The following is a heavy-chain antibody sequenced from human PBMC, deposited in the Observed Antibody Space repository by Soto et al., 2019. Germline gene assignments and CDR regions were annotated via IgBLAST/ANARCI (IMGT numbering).Heavy chain of an antibody. J-gene: IGHJ5*02. V-gene: IGHV4-34*01. CDR1: GGSFSGYY. D-gene: IGHD6-13*01. CDR3: ARGRRSIAAAGRGWFDP. CDR2: INHSGST. Sequence: SETLSLTCAVYGGSFSGYYWSWIRQPPGKGLEWIGEINHSGSTNYNPSLKSRVTISVDTSKNQFSLKLSSVTAADTAVYYCARGRRSIAAAGRGWFDPWGQGTLVTVSS.